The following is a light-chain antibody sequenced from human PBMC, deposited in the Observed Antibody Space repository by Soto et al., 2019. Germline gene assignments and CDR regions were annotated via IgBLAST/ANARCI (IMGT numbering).Light chain of an antibody. V-gene: IGKV3-20*01. Sequence: EIVLTQSPGTLSLSPGERVTVSCRASQSISTRHLAWYQQRPGQAPRLLINGASNRATGIPDRFSGSGSGTDFTLTISRLEPEDFAVYYCQQYGSSPAITFGQGTRLEIK. CDR2: GAS. CDR1: QSISTRH. CDR3: QQYGSSPAIT. J-gene: IGKJ5*01.